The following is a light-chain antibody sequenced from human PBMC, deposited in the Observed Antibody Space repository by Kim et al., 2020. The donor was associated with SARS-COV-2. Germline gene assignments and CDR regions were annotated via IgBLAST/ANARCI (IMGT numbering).Light chain of an antibody. CDR1: SSDVGGYNY. Sequence: QSALTQPASVSGSPGQSITMSCTGTSSDVGGYNYVSWYQQHPGKAPKLMIYDVSNRPSGVSTRFSGSKSGNTASLTISGLQAEDEADYYCSSYTSISTHDWVFGGGTQLTVL. J-gene: IGLJ3*02. CDR3: SSYTSISTHDWV. CDR2: DVS. V-gene: IGLV2-14*03.